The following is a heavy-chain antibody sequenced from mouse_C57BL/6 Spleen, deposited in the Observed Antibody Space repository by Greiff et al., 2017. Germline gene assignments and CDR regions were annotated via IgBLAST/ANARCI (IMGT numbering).Heavy chain of an antibody. D-gene: IGHD2-14*01. J-gene: IGHJ2*01. Sequence: EVMLVESEGGLVQPGSSMKLSCTASGFTFSDYYMVWVRQVPEKGLEWVANINYDGSSTYYLDSLKSRFIISRDNAKNILYLQMSSLKSEDTATYYCARDRYFFDYWGQGTTLTVSS. V-gene: IGHV5-16*01. CDR1: GFTFSDYY. CDR3: ARDRYFFDY. CDR2: INYDGSST.